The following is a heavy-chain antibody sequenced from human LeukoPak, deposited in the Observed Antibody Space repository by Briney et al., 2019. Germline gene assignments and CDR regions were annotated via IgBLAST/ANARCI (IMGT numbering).Heavy chain of an antibody. CDR1: GYTFTSYG. D-gene: IGHD4-11*01. Sequence: ASVKVSCKASGYTFTSYGISGVRQAPGQGLEWRGLISAYNGNTNYAQKLQVRVTMTTATSTSTAYMELRRLRSDDTAVYYRARNSNGEIDWFHPWGQGTLVTVSS. J-gene: IGHJ5*02. V-gene: IGHV1-18*01. CDR2: ISAYNGNT. CDR3: ARNSNGEIDWFHP.